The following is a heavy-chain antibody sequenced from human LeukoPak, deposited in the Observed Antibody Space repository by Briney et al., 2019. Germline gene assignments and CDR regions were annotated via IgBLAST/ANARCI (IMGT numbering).Heavy chain of an antibody. CDR3: ARDTHNYDSSGCPPGFDY. CDR2: IKQDGSEK. V-gene: IGHV3-7*01. Sequence: GGSLRLSCAASGFTIRSYRMSWVRQAPGKGLEWVANIKQDGSEKYYVDSVKGRFTNSRDNARNSLYLQMNSLRAEDTAVYYCARDTHNYDSSGCPPGFDYWGQGTLVTVSS. CDR1: GFTIRSYR. J-gene: IGHJ4*02. D-gene: IGHD3-22*01.